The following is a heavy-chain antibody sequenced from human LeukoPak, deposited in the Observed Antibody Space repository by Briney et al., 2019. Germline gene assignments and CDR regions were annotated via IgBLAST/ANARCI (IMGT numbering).Heavy chain of an antibody. Sequence: ASVKVSCKASEYTFTSCYMHWVRQAPGQGLEWMGIINPSGGSTSYAQKFQGRVTMTRDTSTSTVYMELSSLRSEDTAVYYCARDTLYSSSWRNPFDYWGQGTLVTVSS. V-gene: IGHV1-46*01. CDR1: EYTFTSCY. J-gene: IGHJ4*02. CDR2: INPSGGST. CDR3: ARDTLYSSSWRNPFDY. D-gene: IGHD6-13*01.